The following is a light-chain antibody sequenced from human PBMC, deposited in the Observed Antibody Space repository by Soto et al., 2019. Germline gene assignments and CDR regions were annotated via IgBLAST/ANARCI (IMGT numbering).Light chain of an antibody. CDR3: QQYDSSPRT. CDR1: QSISSSY. J-gene: IGKJ1*01. Sequence: EIVLTQSPGTLSLSPGERATLSCRASQSISSSYLAWYQQKPGQAPWLLIDGASSRATGLPDRFSGSGSGTDFTLTISRLEPEDCAVYYCQQYDSSPRTFGQGTKVEIK. V-gene: IGKV3-20*01. CDR2: GAS.